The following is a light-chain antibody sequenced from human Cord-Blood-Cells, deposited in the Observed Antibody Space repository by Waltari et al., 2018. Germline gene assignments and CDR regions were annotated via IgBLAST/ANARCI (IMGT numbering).Light chain of an antibody. CDR3: QQYYSTPYS. V-gene: IGKV4-1*01. CDR2: WAS. J-gene: IGKJ2*03. CDR1: HSGLYSPKNKSY. Sequence: DIVTTQSLDFPPVSAAVSSSTSGKATHSGLYSPKNKSYLAWYQQKPGQPPRLLIYWASTQGSGVPDRFIGGGSGTDFSLPISSLQAEDVAVYYCQQYYSTPYSFGQGTRLEIK.